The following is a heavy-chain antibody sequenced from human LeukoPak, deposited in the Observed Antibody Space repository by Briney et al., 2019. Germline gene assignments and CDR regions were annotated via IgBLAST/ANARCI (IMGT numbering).Heavy chain of an antibody. D-gene: IGHD2-15*01. Sequence: GESLKISCQGSGYSFTTYWIAWVRQIPGRGLEWMGITYPGDSHIRYSPSFEGQVTISADKSIGTAYLQWSSLKASDTAMYYCARLAFSYCSGGACSRFDYWGHGTLVTVSS. V-gene: IGHV5-51*01. CDR3: ARLAFSYCSGGACSRFDY. CDR1: GYSFTTYW. CDR2: TYPGDSHI. J-gene: IGHJ4*01.